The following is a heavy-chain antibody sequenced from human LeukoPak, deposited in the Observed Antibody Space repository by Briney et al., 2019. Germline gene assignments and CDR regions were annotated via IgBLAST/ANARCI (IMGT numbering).Heavy chain of an antibody. D-gene: IGHD1-26*01. CDR3: ARKISGSYYEYLDY. V-gene: IGHV3-48*03. Sequence: GGSLRLSCAASGFTFSTYEFNWVRQAPGKGLEWVSYTSSSGSTIYYADSVKGRFTVSRDNPKSSLYLQMYSLRAEDTAIYYCARKISGSYYEYLDYWGQGTLVTVSS. J-gene: IGHJ4*02. CDR1: GFTFSTYE. CDR2: TSSSGSTI.